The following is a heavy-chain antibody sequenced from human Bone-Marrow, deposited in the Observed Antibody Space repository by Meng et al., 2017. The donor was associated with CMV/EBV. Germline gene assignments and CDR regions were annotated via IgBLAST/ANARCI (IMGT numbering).Heavy chain of an antibody. Sequence: SETLSLTCTVSGGSISSSSYYWGWIRQPPGKGLVWIGSIYYSGRTYYNPSLKSRATISVDTSKNQFSLKLSSVTGADTAVYYCARRNDLLGENDNSFDNWGQGTLVTVSS. J-gene: IGHJ5*02. CDR1: GGSISSSSYY. CDR3: ARRNDLLGENDNSFDN. V-gene: IGHV4-39*07. D-gene: IGHD3-9*01. CDR2: IYYSGRT.